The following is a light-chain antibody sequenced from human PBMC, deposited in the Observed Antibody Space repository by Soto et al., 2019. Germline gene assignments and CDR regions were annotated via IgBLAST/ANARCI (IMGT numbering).Light chain of an antibody. J-gene: IGKJ3*01. CDR3: QQYGRSPFT. Sequence: EIVLTQSPGTLSLSPGERATLSCRASQSVSSNNLSWYQQRPGQAPRVVFYGASTRATGIPARFSGSGSGTDFTLTISRLEPEDFAVYYCQQYGRSPFTFGPGTKVDIK. CDR1: QSVSSNN. CDR2: GAS. V-gene: IGKV3-20*01.